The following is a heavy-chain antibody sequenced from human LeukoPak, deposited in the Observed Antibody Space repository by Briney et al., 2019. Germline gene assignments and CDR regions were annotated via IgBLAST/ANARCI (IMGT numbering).Heavy chain of an antibody. V-gene: IGHV3-21*01. CDR1: GFTFSTYS. J-gene: IGHJ4*02. CDR2: ISSSSRNT. D-gene: IGHD3-3*01. CDR3: ARGGTFGVDISDY. Sequence: SGGSLRLSCAVSGFTFSTYSMTWVRQAPGKGLEWVSSISSSSRNTYYTDSVKGRFTISRDNAKNSLYLQMSSLRAEDTAVYYCARGGTFGVDISDYWGQGTLVTVSS.